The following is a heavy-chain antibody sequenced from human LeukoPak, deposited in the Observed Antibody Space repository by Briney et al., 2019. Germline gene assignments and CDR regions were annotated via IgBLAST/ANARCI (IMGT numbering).Heavy chain of an antibody. J-gene: IGHJ6*02. D-gene: IGHD3-22*01. Sequence: SETLSLTCAVYGGSFSGYYWSWIRQPPGKGLEWIGEINHSGSTNYNPSLKSRVTISVDTSKNQFSLKLSSVTAADTAVYYCARRGPSSGYLYYYYGMDVWGQGTTVTVSS. V-gene: IGHV4-34*01. CDR2: INHSGST. CDR1: GGSFSGYY. CDR3: ARRGPSSGYLYYYYGMDV.